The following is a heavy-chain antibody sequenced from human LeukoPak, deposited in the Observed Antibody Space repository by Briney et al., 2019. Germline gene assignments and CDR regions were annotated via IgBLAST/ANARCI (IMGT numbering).Heavy chain of an antibody. CDR2: IYYSGTI. CDR3: ARKGERYYDSGKVWPAWFDS. J-gene: IGHJ5*01. CDR1: GGSISRYY. V-gene: IGHV4-59*01. Sequence: PSETLSLTCTVSGGSISRYYWSWIRQPPGKGLEWIGYIYYSGTINYNPSLESRVTISVDMSKNQFSLQLTSVTAADTAVYYCARKGERYYDSGKVWPAWFDSWGQGTPVTVSS. D-gene: IGHD3-10*01.